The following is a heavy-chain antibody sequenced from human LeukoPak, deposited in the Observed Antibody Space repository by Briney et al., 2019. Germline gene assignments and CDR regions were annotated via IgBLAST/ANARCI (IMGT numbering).Heavy chain of an antibody. CDR1: GYTFTSYY. D-gene: IGHD2-15*01. CDR2: INPSGGST. V-gene: IGHV1-46*01. Sequence: ASVKVSCKASGYTFTSYYMHWVRQAPGQGLEWMGIINPSGGSTSYAQKFQGRVTMTRDTSTSTVYMELSSLRSEDTAVYYCARDPPECSGGSCFLFDYWGQETLVTVSS. CDR3: ARDPPECSGGSCFLFDY. J-gene: IGHJ4*02.